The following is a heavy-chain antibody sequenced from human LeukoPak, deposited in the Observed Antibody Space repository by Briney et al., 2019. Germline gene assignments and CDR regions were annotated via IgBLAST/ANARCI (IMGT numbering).Heavy chain of an antibody. V-gene: IGHV1-69*13. J-gene: IGHJ5*02. CDR2: IIPITGTA. Sequence: SVKVSCKASGGTFSSSGISWVRQAPGQGLEWMGGIIPITGTANYAQKFQGRVTITADESTSTAYMELSNLRSDDTAVYYCARDRKWELGNWFDPWGQGTLVTVSS. CDR1: GGTFSSSG. CDR3: ARDRKWELGNWFDP. D-gene: IGHD1-26*01.